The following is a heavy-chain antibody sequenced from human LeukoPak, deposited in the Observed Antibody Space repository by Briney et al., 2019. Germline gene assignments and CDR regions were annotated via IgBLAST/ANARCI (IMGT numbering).Heavy chain of an antibody. CDR2: ISGSCGSS. V-gene: IGHV3-23*01. J-gene: IGHJ4*02. CDR1: GFTFSSYA. CDR3: AKAVQLWLGGYYFDY. D-gene: IGHD5-18*01. Sequence: PGGSLRLSCAASGFTFSSYAMSWVRQAPGKGLEGVPAISGSCGSSYYADSVKGRFTISRDNSKNTLYLQMNSLRAEDTAVYYCAKAVQLWLGGYYFDYWGQGTLVTVSS.